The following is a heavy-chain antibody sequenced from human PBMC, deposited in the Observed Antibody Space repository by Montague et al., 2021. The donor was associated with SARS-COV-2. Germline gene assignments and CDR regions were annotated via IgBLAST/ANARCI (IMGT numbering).Heavy chain of an antibody. Sequence: SETLSLTCAVSGGSFHIFSWGWIRQSPGKGLEWIGEIDHTGDTKYNPSLKSRVTISVDKSKNQFSLNVTSMTAADTAVYYCAREYRIELWQTNWYFGLWGRGTLVTVSS. CDR2: IDHTGDT. CDR1: GGSFHIFS. D-gene: IGHD3-16*01. J-gene: IGHJ2*01. CDR3: AREYRIELWQTNWYFGL. V-gene: IGHV4-34*01.